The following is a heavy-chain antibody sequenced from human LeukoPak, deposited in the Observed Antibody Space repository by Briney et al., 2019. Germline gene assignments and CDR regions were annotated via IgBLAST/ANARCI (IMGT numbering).Heavy chain of an antibody. V-gene: IGHV3-7*01. CDR3: ARDKIEGPTKLDY. CDR2: IKQDESEK. CDR1: AFTFSNYW. J-gene: IGHJ4*02. Sequence: PGGSLRLSCAASAFTFSNYWMNWVRQAPGKGLEWVANIKQDESEKYYVDSLKGRFTISRDNAKNSLYLQMNSLRAEDTAVYYCARDKIEGPTKLDYWGQGILVTVSS. D-gene: IGHD1-1*01.